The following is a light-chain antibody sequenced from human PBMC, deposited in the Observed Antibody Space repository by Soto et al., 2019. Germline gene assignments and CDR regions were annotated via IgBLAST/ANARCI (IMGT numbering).Light chain of an antibody. J-gene: IGKJ1*01. V-gene: IGKV3-20*01. CDR1: QSVSSSY. Sequence: EIVFTQSPGTLSLFPGERATLPCRASQSVSSSYLAWYQQKPGQAPRLLIYGASSRATGIPDRFSGSGSGTDFTLTISRLEPEDFAVYYCQQYGSSPWTFGQGTKVDI. CDR3: QQYGSSPWT. CDR2: GAS.